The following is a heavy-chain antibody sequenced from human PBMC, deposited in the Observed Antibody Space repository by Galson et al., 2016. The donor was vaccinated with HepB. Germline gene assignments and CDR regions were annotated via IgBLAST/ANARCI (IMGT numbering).Heavy chain of an antibody. Sequence: SVKVSCKASGFTFTTYGISWVRQAPGQGLEWMGWISAYNGYTHYAQRLQGRVTMTTDTSTSTTYMELRSLRSDDTAVYYCARDHFWSGYGGAVGSVDDPLNWFDPWGQGTLVTVSS. J-gene: IGHJ5*02. CDR3: ARDHFWSGYGGAVGSVDDPLNWFDP. D-gene: IGHD3-3*02. V-gene: IGHV1-18*01. CDR2: ISAYNGYT. CDR1: GFTFTTYG.